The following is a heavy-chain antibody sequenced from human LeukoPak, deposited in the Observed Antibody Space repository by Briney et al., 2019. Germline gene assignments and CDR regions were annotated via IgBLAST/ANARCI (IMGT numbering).Heavy chain of an antibody. V-gene: IGHV4-31*03. CDR1: GGSISSGGYY. CDR3: ARVWSSSWYETDGVDY. CDR2: IYYRGST. J-gene: IGHJ4*02. Sequence: SETLSLTCTVSGGSISSGGYYWSWIRQHPGKGLEWIGYIYYRGSTYYNPSLKSRVTISVDTSKNQFSLKLSSVTAADTAVYYCARVWSSSWYETDGVDYWGQGTLVTVSS. D-gene: IGHD6-13*01.